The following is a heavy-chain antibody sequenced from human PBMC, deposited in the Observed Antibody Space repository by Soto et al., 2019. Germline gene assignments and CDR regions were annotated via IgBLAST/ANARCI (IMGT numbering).Heavy chain of an antibody. CDR3: AHGVGALDY. V-gene: IGHV2-5*02. D-gene: IGHD1-26*01. Sequence: QITLKESGPTLVKPTQTLTLTCTFSGFSLSTSGVAVDWIRQPPGKALEWLALIYWDDNKRYSPSLKSRLTVAKDTSKNQVVLTVTNMDPVDTATYYCAHGVGALDYWGQGTLVTVSS. J-gene: IGHJ4*02. CDR1: GFSLSTSGVA. CDR2: IYWDDNK.